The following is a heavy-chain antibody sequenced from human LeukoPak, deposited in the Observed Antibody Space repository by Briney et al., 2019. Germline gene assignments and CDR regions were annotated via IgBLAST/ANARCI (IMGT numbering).Heavy chain of an antibody. V-gene: IGHV1-8*03. D-gene: IGHD2-21*01. Sequence: ASVKVSCKASGYTFTSYDINWVRQATGQGLEWMGWMNANSGNTGYAQKFQGRATITRNTSISTAYMELSSLRSEDTAVYYCARIGGDYYYYYMDVWGKGTTVTVSS. J-gene: IGHJ6*03. CDR2: MNANSGNT. CDR1: GYTFTSYD. CDR3: ARIGGDYYYYYMDV.